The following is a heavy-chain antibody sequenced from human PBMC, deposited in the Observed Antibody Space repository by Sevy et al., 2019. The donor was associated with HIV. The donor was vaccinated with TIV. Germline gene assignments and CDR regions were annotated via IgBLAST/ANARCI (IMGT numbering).Heavy chain of an antibody. CDR3: VKYGTGSRDAFDI. J-gene: IGHJ3*02. D-gene: IGHD3-10*01. Sequence: GGSLRLSCSASGFTFSSYAMHWVRQAPGKGLEYVSAISSNGGSTYYADSVKGRFTISRDNSKNTLYLQMSSLRAEDTAGYYCVKYGTGSRDAFDIWGQGTMVTVSS. CDR2: ISSNGGST. CDR1: GFTFSSYA. V-gene: IGHV3-64D*06.